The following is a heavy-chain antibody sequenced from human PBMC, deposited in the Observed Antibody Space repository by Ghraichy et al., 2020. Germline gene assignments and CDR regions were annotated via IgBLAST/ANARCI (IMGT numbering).Heavy chain of an antibody. J-gene: IGHJ4*02. CDR3: ARDGYSYGQNFDY. CDR2: INHSGST. CDR1: GGSFSGYY. V-gene: IGHV4-34*01. Sequence: SETLSLTCAVYGGSFSGYYWSWIRQPPGKGLEWIGEINHSGSTNYNPSLKSRVTISVDTSKNQFSLKLSSVTAADTAVYYCARDGYSYGQNFDYWGQGTLVTVSS. D-gene: IGHD5-18*01.